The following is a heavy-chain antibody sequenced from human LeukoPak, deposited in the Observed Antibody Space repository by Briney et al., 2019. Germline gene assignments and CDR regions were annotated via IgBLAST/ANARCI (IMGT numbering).Heavy chain of an antibody. D-gene: IGHD1-1*01. Sequence: PGGSLRPSCAASGFTFSSYAMSWVRQAPGKGLEWVSAISGSGGSTYYADSVKGRFTISRDNSKNTLYLQMNSLRAEDTAVYYCARVSVQGYYFDYWGQGTLVAVSS. CDR1: GFTFSSYA. V-gene: IGHV3-23*01. J-gene: IGHJ4*02. CDR2: ISGSGGST. CDR3: ARVSVQGYYFDY.